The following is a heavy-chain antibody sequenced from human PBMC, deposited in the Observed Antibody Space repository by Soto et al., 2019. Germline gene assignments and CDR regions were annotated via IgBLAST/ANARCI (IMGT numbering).Heavy chain of an antibody. CDR1: GGSFSGYY. CDR3: ARSRYYGSGSYYPLYGMDV. V-gene: IGHV4-34*01. J-gene: IGHJ6*02. D-gene: IGHD3-10*01. CDR2: INHSGST. Sequence: ETLSLTCAVYGGSFSGYYWSWIRQPPGKGLEWIGEINHSGSTNYNPSLKSRVTISVDTSKNQFSLKLSSVTAADTAVYYCARSRYYGSGSYYPLYGMDVWGQGTTVTVSS.